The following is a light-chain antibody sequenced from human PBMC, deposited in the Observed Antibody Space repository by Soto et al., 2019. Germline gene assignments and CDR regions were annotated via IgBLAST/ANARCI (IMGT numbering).Light chain of an antibody. Sequence: QLVLTQPPSVSGAPGQRVTISCTGSSSNIGPTYDVHWYQQLPGTAPKLLIYANTNRPSGVPDRFSGSKSGTSASLAITGLQAEDEAGYFCQSYDSSLSGYVFGTGTKLTVL. J-gene: IGLJ1*01. V-gene: IGLV1-40*01. CDR2: ANT. CDR3: QSYDSSLSGYV. CDR1: SSNIGPTYD.